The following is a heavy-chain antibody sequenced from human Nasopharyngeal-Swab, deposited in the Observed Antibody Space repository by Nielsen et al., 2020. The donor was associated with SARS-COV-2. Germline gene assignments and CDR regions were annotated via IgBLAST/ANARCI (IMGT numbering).Heavy chain of an antibody. J-gene: IGHJ3*02. V-gene: IGHV4-59*06. CDR2: IYYSGST. CDR3: ARGAEYSYGYYAFDI. Sequence: SETLSLTCTVSGGSISSYYCSWIRQHPGKGLEWIGYIYYSGSTYYNPSLKSRVTISVDTSKNQFSLKLSSVTAADTAVYYCARGAEYSYGYYAFDIWGPGTMVTVSS. CDR1: GGSISSYY. D-gene: IGHD5-18*01.